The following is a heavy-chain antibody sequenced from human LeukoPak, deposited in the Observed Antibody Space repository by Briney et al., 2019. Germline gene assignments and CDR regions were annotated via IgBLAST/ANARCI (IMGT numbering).Heavy chain of an antibody. J-gene: IGHJ4*02. Sequence: SETLSLTCTVSGGSISTSSYNWGWIRQPPGKGLEWIGSIYYSGSTYYNPSLKSRVTISVDTSKNQFSLKLSSVTAADTAVYYCARHWNLLYYFDYWGQGTLVPASS. D-gene: IGHD1-1*01. V-gene: IGHV4-39*01. CDR2: IYYSGST. CDR1: GGSISTSSYN. CDR3: ARHWNLLYYFDY.